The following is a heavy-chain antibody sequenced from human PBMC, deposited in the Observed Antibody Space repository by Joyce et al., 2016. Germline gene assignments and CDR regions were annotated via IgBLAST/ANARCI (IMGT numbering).Heavy chain of an antibody. V-gene: IGHV6-1*01. J-gene: IGHJ4*02. D-gene: IGHD3-22*01. CDR2: KNSRSKVYN. CDR1: GASVSSNSAA. CDR3: ARAGYYHTSGYYYPNFDY. Sequence: QVQLQQSGPGLVKPSQTLSLPCAISGASVSSNSAAWNWIRQSPSRGLEWLGKKNSRSKVYNEYAVSVQRQITSTPDTPKNQFSLQLNAVTPEDAAVYYCARAGYYHTSGYYYPNFDYWGPGTLVTVSS.